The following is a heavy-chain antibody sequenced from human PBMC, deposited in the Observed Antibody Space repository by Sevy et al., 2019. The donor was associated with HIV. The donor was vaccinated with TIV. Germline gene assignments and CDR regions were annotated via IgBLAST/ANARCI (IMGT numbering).Heavy chain of an antibody. CDR1: GFTFSSYA. CDR2: ISGSGGST. D-gene: IGHD3-22*01. V-gene: IGHV3-23*01. J-gene: IGHJ4*02. Sequence: GESLKISCAASGFTFSSYAMSWVRQAPGNGLEWVSAISGSGGSTYYADSVKGRFTISGDNSKNTLYLQMNSLGAEDTAVDYCAKDRGNMGSSGYYDYWGQGTLVTVSS. CDR3: AKDRGNMGSSGYYDY.